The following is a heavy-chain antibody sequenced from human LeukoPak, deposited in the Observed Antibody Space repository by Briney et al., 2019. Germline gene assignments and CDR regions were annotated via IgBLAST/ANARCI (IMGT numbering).Heavy chain of an antibody. CDR2: ISSSGSTI. V-gene: IGHV3-48*04. J-gene: IGHJ4*02. D-gene: IGHD3-22*01. CDR3: ARDGGDYYDSSGYYSDFDY. CDR1: EITFSSYG. Sequence: GGSLRLSCADSEITFSSYGMSWVRQAPGKGLEWVSYISSSGSTIYYADSVKGRFTISRDNAKNSLYLQMNSLRAEDTAVYYCARDGGDYYDSSGYYSDFDYWGQGTLVTVSS.